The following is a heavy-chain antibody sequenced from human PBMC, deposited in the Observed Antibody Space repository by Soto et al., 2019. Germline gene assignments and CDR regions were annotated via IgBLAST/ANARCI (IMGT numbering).Heavy chain of an antibody. Sequence: QVQLQQWGAGLLKPSETLSLTCAGYGVSFSGYYWSWIRQPPGKGLEWIGEINQSGSTNYDPSLKSRLTISVDTSKNQFSLKLSSVTAADTAVHYCARTYSSSWSPFEYWGQVTLVTVSS. V-gene: IGHV4-34*01. CDR2: INQSGST. J-gene: IGHJ4*02. D-gene: IGHD6-13*01. CDR1: GVSFSGYY. CDR3: ARTYSSSWSPFEY.